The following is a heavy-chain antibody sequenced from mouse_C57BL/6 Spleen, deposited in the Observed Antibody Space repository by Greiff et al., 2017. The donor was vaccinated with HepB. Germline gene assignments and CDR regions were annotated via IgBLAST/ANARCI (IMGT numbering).Heavy chain of an antibody. CDR1: GYTFTSYW. D-gene: IGHD1-1*01. J-gene: IGHJ4*01. CDR2: IDPSDSYT. Sequence: QVQLQQSGAELVMPGASVKLSCKASGYTFTSYWMHWVKQRPGQGLEWIGEIDPSDSYTNYNQKFKGKSTLTVDKSSSTAYMQLSSLTSEDSAVYYCARVLYYGSSLLYAMDYWGQGTSVTVSS. V-gene: IGHV1-69*01. CDR3: ARVLYYGSSLLYAMDY.